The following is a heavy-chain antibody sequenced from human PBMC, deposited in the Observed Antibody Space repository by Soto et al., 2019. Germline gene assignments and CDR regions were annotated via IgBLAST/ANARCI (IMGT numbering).Heavy chain of an antibody. CDR1: VFTFSSYG. CDR3: ARAQYYYGMEV. CDR2: IWYDGSNK. Sequence: HPXGSLRLSCASSVFTFSSYGMHCVRQSPGKWLEWVAVIWYDGSNKYYADSVKGRFTISRDNSKNTLYLQMNSLRAEDTAVYYCARAQYYYGMEVWGQGTTFTVS. V-gene: IGHV3-33*01. J-gene: IGHJ6*01.